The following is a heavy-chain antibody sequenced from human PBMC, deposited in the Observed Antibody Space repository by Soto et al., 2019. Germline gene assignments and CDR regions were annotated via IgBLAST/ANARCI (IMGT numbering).Heavy chain of an antibody. V-gene: IGHV4-59*01. D-gene: IGHD2-15*01. CDR3: ARDGCCSGGSCYWCFDY. J-gene: IGHJ4*02. Sequence: ASETLSLTCTVSGGSISSYYWSWIRQPPGKGLEWIGYIYYSGSTNYNPSLKSRVTISVDTSKNQFSLKLSSVTAADTAVYYCARDGCCSGGSCYWCFDYWGQGTLVTVSS. CDR1: GGSISSYY. CDR2: IYYSGST.